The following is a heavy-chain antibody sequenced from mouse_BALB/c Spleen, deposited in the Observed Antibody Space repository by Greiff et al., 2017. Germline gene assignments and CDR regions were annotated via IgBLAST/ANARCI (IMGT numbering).Heavy chain of an antibody. CDR1: GFTFSSYG. V-gene: IGHV5-6-3*01. CDR3: ARDRDYGSSNFDY. D-gene: IGHD1-1*01. J-gene: IGHJ2*01. CDR2: INSNGGST. Sequence: EVQGVESGGGLVQPGGSLKLSCAASGFTFSSYGMSWVRQTPDKRLELVATINSNGGSTYYPDSVKGRFTISRDNAKNTLYLQMSSLKSEDTAMYYCARDRDYGSSNFDYWGQGTTLTVSS.